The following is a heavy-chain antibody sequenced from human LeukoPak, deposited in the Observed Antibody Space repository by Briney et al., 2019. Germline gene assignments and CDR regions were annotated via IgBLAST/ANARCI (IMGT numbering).Heavy chain of an antibody. D-gene: IGHD2-8*01. Sequence: SVKVSCKASASTFSSYGINWVRQAPGQGLEWMGRIIPILGIANYAQKFQGRVTITADKSTSTAYMELSSLRSEDTAVYYCARRDVGSDLMDSYYGMDVWGQGTTVTVSS. CDR1: ASTFSSYG. CDR2: IIPILGIA. V-gene: IGHV1-69*04. CDR3: ARRDVGSDLMDSYYGMDV. J-gene: IGHJ6*02.